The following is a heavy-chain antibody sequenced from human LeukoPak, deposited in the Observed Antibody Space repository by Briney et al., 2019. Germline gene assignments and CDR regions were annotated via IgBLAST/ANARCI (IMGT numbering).Heavy chain of an antibody. CDR2: ISPYNGNT. Sequence: ASVKVSCKGSGYTFISYGVSWVRQAPGQGLEWMGWISPYNGNTNYAQKFQGRVTVTTDTSTSTAYMELRSLRSDDTAVYYCARDLGSYTSSTYRSYWGQGTLVTVSS. D-gene: IGHD2-2*01. J-gene: IGHJ4*02. CDR1: GYTFISYG. CDR3: ARDLGSYTSSTYRSY. V-gene: IGHV1-18*01.